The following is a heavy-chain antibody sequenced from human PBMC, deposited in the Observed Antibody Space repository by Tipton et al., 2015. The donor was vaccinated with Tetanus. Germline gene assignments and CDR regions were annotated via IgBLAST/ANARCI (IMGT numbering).Heavy chain of an antibody. Sequence: TLSLTCTVSGGSISGSYWNWIRQPPGKGLEWIGYVYYSGSTHYNPSLKSRVAMSVDTSKNQFSLKLSSVTAADTAVYYCARDQGGGRVVRLNWFDPWGPGTLVTVSS. D-gene: IGHD6-6*01. CDR3: ARDQGGGRVVRLNWFDP. CDR1: GGSISGSY. V-gene: IGHV4-59*12. J-gene: IGHJ5*02. CDR2: VYYSGST.